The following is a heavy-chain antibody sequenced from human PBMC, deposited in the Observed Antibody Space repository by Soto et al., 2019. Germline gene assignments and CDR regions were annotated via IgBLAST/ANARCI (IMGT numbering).Heavy chain of an antibody. CDR3: ARVYYDFWSGYLGAPSYYGMDV. J-gene: IGHJ6*02. CDR2: MNPNSGNT. CDR1: GYTFTSYD. D-gene: IGHD3-3*01. Sequence: RASVKVSCKASGYTFTSYDINWVRQATGQGLEWMGWMNPNSGNTGYAQKFQGRVTMTRNTSISTAYMELSSLRSEDTAVYYCARVYYDFWSGYLGAPSYYGMDVWGPGTTLTVSS. V-gene: IGHV1-8*01.